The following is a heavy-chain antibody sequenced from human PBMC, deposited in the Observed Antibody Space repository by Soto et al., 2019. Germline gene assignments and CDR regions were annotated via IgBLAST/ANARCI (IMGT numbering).Heavy chain of an antibody. V-gene: IGHV3-33*01. CDR1: GFSLSSYG. D-gene: IGHD6-19*01. CDR3: ARDLGQWLLYAFDI. CDR2: IWYDGSKK. Sequence: GGSLRLSCAASGFSLSSYGMHWVRQAPGKGLEWVAVIWYDGSKKYYADSVKGRFTISRDNSKNTLYLQMNSLRAEDTAVYSCARDLGQWLLYAFDIWGHGTMVTVSS. J-gene: IGHJ3*02.